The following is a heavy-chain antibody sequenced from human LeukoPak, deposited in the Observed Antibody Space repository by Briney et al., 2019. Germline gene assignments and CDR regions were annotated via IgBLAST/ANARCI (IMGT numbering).Heavy chain of an antibody. J-gene: IGHJ3*02. CDR3: ARSEFEAFDM. CDR2: ISYDGSHK. CDR1: GITFRSYG. V-gene: IGHV3-30*03. Sequence: PGGSLRLSCAASGITFRSYGMHWVRQAPGKGLEWVAVISYDGSHKYYADSVKGRFSISRDNAKNSLYLQMTSLRAEDTAVYYCARSEFEAFDMWGQGTMVTVSS. D-gene: IGHD3-10*01.